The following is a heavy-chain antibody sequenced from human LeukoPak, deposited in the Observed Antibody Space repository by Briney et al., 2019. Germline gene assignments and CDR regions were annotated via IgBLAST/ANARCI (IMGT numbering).Heavy chain of an antibody. CDR2: INLNSGGT. D-gene: IGHD3-16*02. Sequence: ASVKVSCKPSGYTFTGYYMHWMRQAPGQGLEWMGWINLNSGGTNYAQKFQGRVTMTRDTSISTAYLELRRLRLDDTAIYYCASWADGSDPVASFDYWGQGTLVTVSS. CDR3: ASWADGSDPVASFDY. CDR1: GYTFTGYY. J-gene: IGHJ4*02. V-gene: IGHV1-2*02.